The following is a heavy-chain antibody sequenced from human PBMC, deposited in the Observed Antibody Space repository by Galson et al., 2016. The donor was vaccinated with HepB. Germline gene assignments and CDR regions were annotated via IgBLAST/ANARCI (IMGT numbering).Heavy chain of an antibody. CDR1: GFTFSRYW. Sequence: SLRLSCAASGFTFSRYWMSWVRPGPGKGLEWVAIIKQDGSEKYYVDSVKGRFTISRDNAKKSLYLQMNSLRAEDTAVYYCARVGIGSSWYFDYWGQGTLVTVSS. V-gene: IGHV3-7*01. CDR2: IKQDGSEK. D-gene: IGHD6-13*01. CDR3: ARVGIGSSWYFDY. J-gene: IGHJ4*02.